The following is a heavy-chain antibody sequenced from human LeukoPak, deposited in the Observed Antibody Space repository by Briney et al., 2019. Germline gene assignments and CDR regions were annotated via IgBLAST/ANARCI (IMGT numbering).Heavy chain of an antibody. Sequence: EPGGSLRLSCALSAFTLDDYAMRSVRHAPGKGLEWVSLISGDGGSTSYADSVNGRFTISRDNSKNSLYLQMNSLRTEDTAVYYCARYSSSGSSDYWGQGTLVTVSS. J-gene: IGHJ4*02. CDR2: ISGDGGST. D-gene: IGHD6-6*01. CDR3: ARYSSSGSSDY. V-gene: IGHV3-43*02. CDR1: AFTLDDYA.